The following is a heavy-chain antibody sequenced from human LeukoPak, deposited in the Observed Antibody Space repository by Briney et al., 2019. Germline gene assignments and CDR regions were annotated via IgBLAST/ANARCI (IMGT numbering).Heavy chain of an antibody. CDR1: GFTFSSYE. J-gene: IGHJ4*02. CDR3: ARGGSSYYDSSGYYSPHFDY. D-gene: IGHD3-22*01. Sequence: AGGSLRLSCAASGFTFSSYEMNWVRQAPGKGLEWVSYISSSGSTIYYADSVKGRFTISRDNAKNSLYLQMNSLRAEDTAVYYCARGGSSYYDSSGYYSPHFDYWGQGTLVTVSS. CDR2: ISSSGSTI. V-gene: IGHV3-48*03.